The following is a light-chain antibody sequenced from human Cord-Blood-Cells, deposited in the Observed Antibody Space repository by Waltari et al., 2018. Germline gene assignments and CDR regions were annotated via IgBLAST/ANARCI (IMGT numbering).Light chain of an antibody. J-gene: IGLJ3*02. CDR2: DVS. Sequence: QSALTQPRSVSGSPGQPVTISCTGTSSDVGGYNYVSWYQQHPGKAPKLMIYDVSNRPSLVPDRFSGSKSGSTASLTISGLRAEDEADYYCCSYAGSSAVFGGGTKLTVL. CDR1: SSDVGGYNY. V-gene: IGLV2-11*01. CDR3: CSYAGSSAV.